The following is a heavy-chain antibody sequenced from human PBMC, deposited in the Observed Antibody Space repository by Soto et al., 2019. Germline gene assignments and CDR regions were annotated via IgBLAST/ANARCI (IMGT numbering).Heavy chain of an antibody. D-gene: IGHD3-10*01. J-gene: IGHJ4*02. CDR2: INTGNGNT. CDR1: GYTFTTYT. Sequence: QVQLVQSGAEVRKPGASVKVSCKASGYTFTTYTIHWVRQASGQRLEWMGSINTGNGNTRYSQHFQGRLTITRDTFASTTYMELTSLRSEDTAVYYCARDRYFGSGNYNYFDYWGQGTLVTVSS. CDR3: ARDRYFGSGNYNYFDY. V-gene: IGHV1-3*04.